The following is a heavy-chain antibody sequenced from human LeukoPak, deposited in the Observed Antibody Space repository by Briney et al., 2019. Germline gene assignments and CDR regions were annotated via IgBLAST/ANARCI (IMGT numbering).Heavy chain of an antibody. V-gene: IGHV3-30-3*01. CDR3: ARTAAGLPASRFDY. J-gene: IGHJ4*02. CDR1: GFTFNNYA. D-gene: IGHD6-19*01. CDR2: TSPDGDNK. Sequence: PGGSLRLSCAASGFTFNNYAMHWVRQSPGKGLEWVALTSPDGDNKYYADSVKGRFTISRDNSKNALYLQMNSLGPEDTAMYYCARTAAGLPASRFDYWGQGTLVTVSS.